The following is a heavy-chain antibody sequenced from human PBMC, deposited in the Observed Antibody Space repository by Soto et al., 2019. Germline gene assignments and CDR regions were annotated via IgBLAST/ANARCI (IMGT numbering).Heavy chain of an antibody. V-gene: IGHV3-11*01. D-gene: IGHD3-3*01. CDR2: ISSSGSTI. CDR3: ARDSVLRFLEWFSEEGGMDV. Sequence: QVQLVESGGGLVKPGGSLRLSCAASGFTFSDYYMSWIRQAPGKGLEWVSYISSSGSTIYYADSVKGRFTISRDNAKNSLYLQMNSLRAEDTAVYYCARDSVLRFLEWFSEEGGMDVWGQGTTVTVSS. J-gene: IGHJ6*02. CDR1: GFTFSDYY.